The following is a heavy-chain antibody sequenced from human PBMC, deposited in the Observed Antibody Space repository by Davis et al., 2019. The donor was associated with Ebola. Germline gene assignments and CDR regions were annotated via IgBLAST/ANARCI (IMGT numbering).Heavy chain of an antibody. V-gene: IGHV3-30*14. CDR3: ARDYCGGDCFYYYYGMDV. D-gene: IGHD2-21*02. CDR1: GFTFSSYA. J-gene: IGHJ6*02. Sequence: GESLKISCAASGFTFSSYAMHWVRQAPGKGLEWVAVISYDGSNKYYADSVKGRFTISRDNSKNTLYLQMNSLRAEDTAVYYCARDYCGGDCFYYYYGMDVWGQGTTVTVSS. CDR2: ISYDGSNK.